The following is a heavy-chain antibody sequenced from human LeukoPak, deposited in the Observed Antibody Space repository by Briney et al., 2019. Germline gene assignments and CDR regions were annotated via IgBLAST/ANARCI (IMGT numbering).Heavy chain of an antibody. J-gene: IGHJ4*02. V-gene: IGHV1-2*02. CDR1: GYTFTSYG. D-gene: IGHD7-27*01. CDR2: INPNSGGT. Sequence: GASVKVSCKASGYTFTSYGISWVRQAPGQGLEWMGWINPNSGGTNYAQKFQGRVTMTRDTSISTAYMELSRLRSDDTAVYYCARDRVRLGMIPGYWGQGTLVTVSS. CDR3: ARDRVRLGMIPGY.